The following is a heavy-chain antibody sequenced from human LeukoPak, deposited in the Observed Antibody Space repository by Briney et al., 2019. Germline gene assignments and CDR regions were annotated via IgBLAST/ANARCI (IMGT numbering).Heavy chain of an antibody. V-gene: IGHV3-9*01. CDR2: ISWNSGSI. J-gene: IGHJ4*02. D-gene: IGHD3-22*01. CDR3: AEAGSGYYIDY. CDR1: GFTFDDYA. Sequence: GGSLRLSCAASGFTFDDYAMHWVRQAPGKGLEWVSGISWNSGSIGYADSVKGRFTISRDNAKNSLYLQMNSLRAEDTALYYCAEAGSGYYIDYWGQGTLVTVSS.